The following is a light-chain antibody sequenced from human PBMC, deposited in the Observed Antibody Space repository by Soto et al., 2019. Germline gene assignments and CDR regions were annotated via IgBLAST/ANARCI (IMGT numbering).Light chain of an antibody. V-gene: IGKV1-39*01. CDR3: QQSYSTPYT. CDR1: QSISSY. Sequence: DIQMTQSPSSLSASIGDRVTITCRASQSISSYLNWYQQKPGKAPKLLIYAASSLQSGVPSRFSGSGSGTDFTLTISSLQPEDFATHYCQQSYSTPYTFGQGTKLEIK. J-gene: IGKJ2*01. CDR2: AAS.